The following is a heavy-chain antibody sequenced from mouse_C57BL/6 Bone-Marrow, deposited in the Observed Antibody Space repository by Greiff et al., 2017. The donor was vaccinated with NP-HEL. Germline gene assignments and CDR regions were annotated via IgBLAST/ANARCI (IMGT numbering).Heavy chain of an antibody. CDR1: GYTFTSYD. CDR2: IYPRDGST. V-gene: IGHV1-85*01. CDR3: ASLYYYGSLYYFDY. Sequence: VQLVESGPELVKPGASVKLSCKASGYTFTSYDINWVKQRPGQGLEWIGWIYPRDGSTKYNEKFKGKATLTVDTSSSTAYMELHSLTSEDSAVYFCASLYYYGSLYYFDYWGQGTTLTVSS. D-gene: IGHD1-1*01. J-gene: IGHJ2*01.